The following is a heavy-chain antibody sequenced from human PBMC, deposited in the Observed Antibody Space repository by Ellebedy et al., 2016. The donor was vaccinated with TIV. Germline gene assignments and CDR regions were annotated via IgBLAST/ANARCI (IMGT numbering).Heavy chain of an antibody. J-gene: IGHJ4*02. CDR2: IYKDGST. D-gene: IGHD6-19*01. Sequence: GESLKISCAASGFTVSSNYMSWVRQAPGKGLAWVSVIYKDGSTYYADSVKARFTISRDSSKNTLYLQMNSLSVEDTAVYYCASGGWSHDHWGQGTLVTVAS. CDR1: GFTVSSNY. CDR3: ASGGWSHDH. V-gene: IGHV3-53*01.